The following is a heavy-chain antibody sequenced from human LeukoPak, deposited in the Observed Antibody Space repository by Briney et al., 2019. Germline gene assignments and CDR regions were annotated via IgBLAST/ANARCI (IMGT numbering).Heavy chain of an antibody. V-gene: IGHV1-69*01. CDR2: IIPIFGTA. D-gene: IGHD5-18*01. CDR3: ARDTAMVDPNDAFDI. J-gene: IGHJ3*02. CDR1: GGTFSSYA. Sequence: GSSVKVSCKASGGTFSSYAISWVRQAPGQGLEWMGGIIPIFGTANYAQKFQGRVTITADESTSTAYMELSSLRSEDTAVYYCARDTAMVDPNDAFDIWGQGTMVTVSS.